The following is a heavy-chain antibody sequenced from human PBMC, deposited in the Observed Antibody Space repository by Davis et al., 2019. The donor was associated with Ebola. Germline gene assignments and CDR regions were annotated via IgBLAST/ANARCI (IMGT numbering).Heavy chain of an antibody. D-gene: IGHD2-15*01. V-gene: IGHV1-18*04. CDR1: GYTFTGYY. Sequence: ASVKVSCKASGYTFTGYYMHWVRQAPGQGLEWMGWISAYNGNTNYAQKLQGRVTMTTDTSTSTAYMELRSLRSDDTAVYYCARVGKCSGGSCYSGYWGQGTLVTVSS. CDR2: ISAYNGNT. CDR3: ARVGKCSGGSCYSGY. J-gene: IGHJ4*02.